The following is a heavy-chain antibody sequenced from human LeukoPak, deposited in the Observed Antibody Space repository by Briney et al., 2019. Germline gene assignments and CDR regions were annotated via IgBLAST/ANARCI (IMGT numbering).Heavy chain of an antibody. D-gene: IGHD2-21*02. CDR2: IWYDGSNK. V-gene: IGHV3-33*01. CDR1: GFTFSSYG. CDR3: AREGRCGGDCYYDY. Sequence: GRSLRLSCAASGFTFSSYGMHWVRQAPRKGLEWVAVIWYDGSNKYYADSVKGRFTISRDNSKNTLYLQMNSLRAEDTAVYYCAREGRCGGDCYYDYWGQGTLVTVSS. J-gene: IGHJ4*02.